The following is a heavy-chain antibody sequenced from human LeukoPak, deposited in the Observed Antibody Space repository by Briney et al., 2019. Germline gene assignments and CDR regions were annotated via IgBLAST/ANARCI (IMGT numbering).Heavy chain of an antibody. CDR2: INPNSGGT. CDR3: ARVDRYDARIAKKGGGDYFDY. D-gene: IGHD5-12*01. V-gene: IGHV1-2*02. Sequence: ASVKVSCKASGYTFTGYYMHWVRQAPGQGLEWMGWINPNSGGTNYAQKFQGRVTMTRDTSISTAYMELSRLRSDDTAVYYCARVDRYDARIAKKGGGDYFDYWGQGTLVTVSS. CDR1: GYTFTGYY. J-gene: IGHJ4*02.